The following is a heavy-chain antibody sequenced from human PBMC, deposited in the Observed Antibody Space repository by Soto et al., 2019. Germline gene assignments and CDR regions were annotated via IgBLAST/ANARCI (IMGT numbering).Heavy chain of an antibody. CDR2: IIPIFGTA. CDR3: ARAEDIVVVVAAAGYYYGMDV. CDR1: GGTFSSYA. D-gene: IGHD2-15*01. J-gene: IGHJ6*02. Sequence: ASVKVSCKASGGTFSSYAISWVRQAPGQGLEWMGGIIPIFGTANYAQKFQGRVTITADKSTSTAYMELSSLRSEDTAVYYCARAEDIVVVVAAAGYYYGMDVWGQGTTVTVSS. V-gene: IGHV1-69*06.